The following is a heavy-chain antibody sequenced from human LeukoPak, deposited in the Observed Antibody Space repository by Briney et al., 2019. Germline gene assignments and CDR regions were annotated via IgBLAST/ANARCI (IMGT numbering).Heavy chain of an antibody. D-gene: IGHD3-10*01. V-gene: IGHV3-30*04. J-gene: IGHJ5*02. CDR3: ARDPRILAYYYASGSYRNWFDP. Sequence: GGSLRLSCAASGFTFNSYSMHWVRQAPGKGLEWVAVISYDGSNKYYADSVKGRFTISRDNSKHTLYLQMNSLRAEDTAVYYCARDPRILAYYYASGSYRNWFDPWGQGTLVTVSS. CDR2: ISYDGSNK. CDR1: GFTFNSYS.